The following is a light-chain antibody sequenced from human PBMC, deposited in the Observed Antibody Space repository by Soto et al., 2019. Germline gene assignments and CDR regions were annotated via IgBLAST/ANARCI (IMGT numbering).Light chain of an antibody. CDR2: ATS. V-gene: IGKV3-20*01. Sequence: EIVLTQSPDTLSLSPGERAALSCRASETISSTYLAWYQQKRGQAPRLLMYATSSRATGIPDRFSGSGSGTDFTLTISSLEPEDSAVYYCQQHGKSPPITFGQGTRLEIK. CDR3: QQHGKSPPIT. CDR1: ETISSTY. J-gene: IGKJ5*01.